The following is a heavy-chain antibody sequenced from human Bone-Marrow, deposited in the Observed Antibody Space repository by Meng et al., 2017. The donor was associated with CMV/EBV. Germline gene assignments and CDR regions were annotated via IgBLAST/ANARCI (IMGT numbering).Heavy chain of an antibody. D-gene: IGHD5-18*01. V-gene: IGHV4-39*07. CDR3: ARELGGRTAMATSSLNWFDP. CDR1: GGPISSSSYY. Sequence: GSLRLSCTVSGGPISSSSYYWGWIRQPPGKGREWIGSIYYSGSTYYNPSLKSRVTISVDTSKNQFSLKLSSVTAADTAVYYCARELGGRTAMATSSLNWFDPWGQGTLVTVSS. CDR2: IYYSGST. J-gene: IGHJ5*02.